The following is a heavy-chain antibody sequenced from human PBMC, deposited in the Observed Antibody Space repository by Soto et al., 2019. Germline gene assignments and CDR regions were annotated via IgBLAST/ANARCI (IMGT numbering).Heavy chain of an antibody. D-gene: IGHD4-17*01. CDR3: ARHQGGFTVTTAYYYYYMDV. Sequence: SETLSLTCTVSGGSISSSSYYWGWIRQPPGKGLEWIGSIYYSGSTYYNPSLKSRVTISVDTSKNQFSLKLSSVTAADTAVYYCARHQGGFTVTTAYYYYYMDVWGKGTTVTVSS. V-gene: IGHV4-39*01. CDR2: IYYSGST. J-gene: IGHJ6*03. CDR1: GGSISSSSYY.